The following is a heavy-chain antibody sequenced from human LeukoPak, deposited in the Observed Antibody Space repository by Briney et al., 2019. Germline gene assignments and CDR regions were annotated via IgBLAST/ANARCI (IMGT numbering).Heavy chain of an antibody. D-gene: IGHD5-12*01. Sequence: SETLSLTCTVSGGSISSNSNYWSWIRQPPGKGLEWIGYNSYFGSASYNPSLKSRVTISVDTSKNQFSLKLSSVTAAETAVYYCARDTPGGYDFWWFDPWGQGTLVTVSS. CDR2: NSYFGSA. CDR3: ARDTPGGYDFWWFDP. CDR1: GGSISSNSNY. J-gene: IGHJ5*02. V-gene: IGHV4-61*01.